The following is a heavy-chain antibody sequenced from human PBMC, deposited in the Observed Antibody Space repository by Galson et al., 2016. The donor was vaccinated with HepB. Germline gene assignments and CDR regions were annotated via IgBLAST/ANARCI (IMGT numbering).Heavy chain of an antibody. Sequence: QSGAEVKKPGESLKISCKASGYSFTNYWIGWVRQMPGKGLEWMGFIYPVDSDTRYSPSFEGPVTISADQSTSTAYLQWSSLKASDTAMYYCARNGDYFDYWGQGTLVTVSS. D-gene: IGHD1-1*01. CDR3: ARNGDYFDY. V-gene: IGHV5-51*01. CDR1: GYSFTNYW. CDR2: IYPVDSDT. J-gene: IGHJ4*02.